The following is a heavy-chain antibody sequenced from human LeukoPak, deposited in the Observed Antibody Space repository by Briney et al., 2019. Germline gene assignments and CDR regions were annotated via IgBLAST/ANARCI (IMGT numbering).Heavy chain of an antibody. D-gene: IGHD3-10*01. Sequence: ASVKVSCKASGYTFTGYYMHWVRQAPGQGLEWMGWINPNSGGTNYAQKFQGRVTMTRDTSISTAYMELSRLRSDDTAVYYCARLIWFGELRPFDIWGQGTMVTVSS. V-gene: IGHV1-2*02. CDR1: GYTFTGYY. CDR2: INPNSGGT. CDR3: ARLIWFGELRPFDI. J-gene: IGHJ3*02.